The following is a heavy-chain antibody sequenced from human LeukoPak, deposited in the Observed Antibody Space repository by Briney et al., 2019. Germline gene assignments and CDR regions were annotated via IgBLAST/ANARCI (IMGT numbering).Heavy chain of an antibody. D-gene: IGHD2-8*02. V-gene: IGHV4-61*02. CDR3: ARGVVYASYYYGMDV. CDR2: IYTSGSN. J-gene: IGHJ6*02. CDR1: GGSLSSGSYY. Sequence: SQTLSLTCTVSGGSLSSGSYYWSWIRQPAGKGLESNGRIYTSGSNNYNPSLKSRVTISVDTSKNQFSLKLSSVTAADTAVYYCARGVVYASYYYGMDVWGQGPRSPSP.